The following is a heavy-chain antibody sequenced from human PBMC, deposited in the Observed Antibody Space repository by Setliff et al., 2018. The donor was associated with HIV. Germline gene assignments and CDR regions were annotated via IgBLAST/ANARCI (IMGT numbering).Heavy chain of an antibody. Sequence: SETLSLTCTVSGGSISSGSYYWSWIRQPAGKGLEWIGRIYTSGSTNYNPSLKSRVTISVDTSKNQFSLKLSSVTAADTAVYYCARGPWSEGSGSRTPYDYWGQGTLVTVSS. J-gene: IGHJ4*02. D-gene: IGHD3-10*01. V-gene: IGHV4-61*02. CDR2: IYTSGST. CDR1: GGSISSGSYY. CDR3: ARGPWSEGSGSRTPYDY.